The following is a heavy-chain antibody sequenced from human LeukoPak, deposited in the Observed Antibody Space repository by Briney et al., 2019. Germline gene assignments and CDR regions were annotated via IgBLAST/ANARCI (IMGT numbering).Heavy chain of an antibody. Sequence: GGSLRLSCAASGFTLSSYWMSWVRQAPGKGLEYADSAKGRFTISRDNSKNTLYLQMNSLRAEDTAVYYCAKLLGEPLDYWGQGTLVTVSS. CDR1: GFTLSSYW. V-gene: IGHV3-23*01. J-gene: IGHJ4*02. D-gene: IGHD3-16*01. CDR3: AKLLGEPLDY.